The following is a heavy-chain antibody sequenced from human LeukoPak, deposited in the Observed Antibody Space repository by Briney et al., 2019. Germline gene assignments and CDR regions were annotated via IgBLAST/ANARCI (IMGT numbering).Heavy chain of an antibody. CDR1: GFTFRSYD. Sequence: PGGSLRLSCAASGFTFRSYDMSWVRQAPGEGLEWVSVIFASGGTTYYADSVKGRFTISRDNSKNTLYLQMNSLRAEDTAVYYCARHNRIFGVVMAVGFDYWGQGTLVTVSS. D-gene: IGHD3-3*01. J-gene: IGHJ4*02. CDR3: ARHNRIFGVVMAVGFDY. V-gene: IGHV3-23*01. CDR2: IFASGGTT.